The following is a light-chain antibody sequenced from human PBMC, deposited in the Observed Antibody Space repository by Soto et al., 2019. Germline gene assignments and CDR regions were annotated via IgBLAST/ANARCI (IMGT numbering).Light chain of an antibody. CDR2: RNN. V-gene: IGLV1-47*01. CDR1: SSNIGSNY. Sequence: QSVLTQPPSASGTPGQRVTISCSGSSSNIGSNYVYWYQQLPGTAPKLLIYRNNQRPSGVPDRFSGSKSGTSASLAISGLXXXXXXDYYCAAWDDSLSGYAVFGGGTQLTVL. CDR3: AAWDDSLSGYAV. J-gene: IGLJ7*01.